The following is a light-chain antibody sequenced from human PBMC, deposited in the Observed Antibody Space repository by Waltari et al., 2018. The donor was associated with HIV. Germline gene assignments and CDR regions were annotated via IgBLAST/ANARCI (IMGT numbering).Light chain of an antibody. Sequence: EIVLTQSPATLSLSTGERATLSCMASQSVSSYLAWYQQKPGQAPRLLIYDASNRATGIPARFSGSGSGTDFTLTISSLDPEDFAVYYCQQRSNWPPRLTFGGGTKVEIK. J-gene: IGKJ4*01. V-gene: IGKV3-11*01. CDR3: QQRSNWPPRLT. CDR2: DAS. CDR1: QSVSSY.